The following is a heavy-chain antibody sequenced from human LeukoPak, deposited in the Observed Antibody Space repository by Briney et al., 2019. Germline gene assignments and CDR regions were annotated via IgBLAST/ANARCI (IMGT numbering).Heavy chain of an antibody. D-gene: IGHD4-23*01. Sequence: SETLSLTCTVSGGSISSYYWSWIRQPPGKGLEWIGYIYYSGSTNYNPSLKSRVTISVDTSKNQFSLKLSSVTAADTAVYYCARLRALGCGGKAGLDYWGQGTLVTVSS. CDR2: IYYSGST. V-gene: IGHV4-59*08. CDR3: ARLRALGCGGKAGLDY. J-gene: IGHJ4*02. CDR1: GGSISSYY.